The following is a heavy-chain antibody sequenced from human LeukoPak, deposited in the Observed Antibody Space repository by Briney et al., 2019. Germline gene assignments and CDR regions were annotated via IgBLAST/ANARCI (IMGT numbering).Heavy chain of an antibody. V-gene: IGHV3-11*04. D-gene: IGHD3-22*01. CDR3: AREIRGYYYESSGYQNIPYAFDI. CDR1: GFTFSDYY. J-gene: IGHJ3*02. CDR2: ISSSGSTI. Sequence: GGSLRLSCAASGFTFSDYYMTWIRQAPGKGLEWVSYISSSGSTIYYADSVKGRFTISRDNAKNSLYLQMNSLRAEDTAVYYCAREIRGYYYESSGYQNIPYAFDIWGQGTMVTVSS.